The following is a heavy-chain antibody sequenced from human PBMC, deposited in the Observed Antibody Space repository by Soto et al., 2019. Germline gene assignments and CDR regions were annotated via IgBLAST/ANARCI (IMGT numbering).Heavy chain of an antibody. CDR3: ARDKYYDSSGYLWY. CDR2: ISAYNGNT. V-gene: IGHV1-18*01. Sequence: QVQLVQSGAEVKKPGASVKVSCKASGYTFTSYGISWVRQAPGQGLEWMGWISAYNGNTNYAQKLQGRVTMTTDTXXSTAYMELRSLRSDDTAVYYCARDKYYDSSGYLWYWGQGTLVTVSS. CDR1: GYTFTSYG. D-gene: IGHD3-22*01. J-gene: IGHJ4*02.